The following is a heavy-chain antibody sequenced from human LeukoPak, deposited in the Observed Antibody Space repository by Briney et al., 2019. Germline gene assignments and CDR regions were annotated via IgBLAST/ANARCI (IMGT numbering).Heavy chain of an antibody. V-gene: IGHV4-59*01. D-gene: IGHD4-23*01. CDR3: ARLGRKTTVVPPDFDC. CDR2: IHYSGST. Sequence: SETLSLTCTVSGGSISSDYWSWVRQPPGKGLGWIGYIHYSGSTNYNASLKSRLTMSVDMSKNQFSLKLTSVTAADTAVYYCARLGRKTTVVPPDFDCWGQETLVTVSS. J-gene: IGHJ4*02. CDR1: GGSISSDY.